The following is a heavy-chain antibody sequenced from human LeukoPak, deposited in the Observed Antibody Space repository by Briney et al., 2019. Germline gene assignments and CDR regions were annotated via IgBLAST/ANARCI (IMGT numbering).Heavy chain of an antibody. D-gene: IGHD3-10*01. CDR3: ATAGSGSYSRTNYFDY. J-gene: IGHJ4*02. Sequence: SETLSLTCTVSGGSISSSSYYWGWIRQPPGKGLEWIGSIYYSGSTYYNPSLKSRVTISVDTSKNQFSLKLSSVTAADTAVYYCATAGSGSYSRTNYFDYWGQGTLVTVSS. CDR2: IYYSGST. CDR1: GGSISSSSYY. V-gene: IGHV4-39*01.